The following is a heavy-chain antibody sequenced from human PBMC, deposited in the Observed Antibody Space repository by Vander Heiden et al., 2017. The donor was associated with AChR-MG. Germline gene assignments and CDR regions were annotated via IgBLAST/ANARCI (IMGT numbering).Heavy chain of an antibody. Sequence: QVQLVESGGGVVQPGRSLRLSCAASGFTFTSYGMHWLRQAPGKGLEWVAVIWYDGSNKYYADSVKGRFTISRDNSKNTLYLQMNSLRAEDTAVYYCARPREIDPVRNYFDYWGQGTLVTVSS. D-gene: IGHD4-4*01. J-gene: IGHJ4*02. V-gene: IGHV3-33*01. CDR3: ARPREIDPVRNYFDY. CDR2: IWYDGSNK. CDR1: GFTFTSYG.